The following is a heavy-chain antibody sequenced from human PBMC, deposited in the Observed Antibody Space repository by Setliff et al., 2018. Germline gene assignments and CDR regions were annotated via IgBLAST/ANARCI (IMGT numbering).Heavy chain of an antibody. CDR3: ARDRRIVGARHAFDI. CDR1: GGSISSGGYY. CDR2: IYYSGST. D-gene: IGHD1-26*01. J-gene: IGHJ3*02. Sequence: KTSETLSLTCTVSGGSISSGGYYWSWIRQHPGKGLEWIGYIYYSGSTYYNPSLKSRVTISVDTSKNQFSPKLSSVAAADTAVYYCARDRRIVGARHAFDIWGQGPMVTVSS. V-gene: IGHV4-31*02.